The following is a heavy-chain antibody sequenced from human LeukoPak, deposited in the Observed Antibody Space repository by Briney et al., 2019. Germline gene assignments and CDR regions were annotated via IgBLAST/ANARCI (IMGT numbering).Heavy chain of an antibody. J-gene: IGHJ4*02. V-gene: IGHV1-69*13. CDR3: ARGGVDGVAGQAAPLDY. Sequence: GASVKVSCKASGGTFSSYAISWVRQAPEQGLGWMGGIIPIFGTANYAQKSQGRVTITADASTSTAYMELSRLRSEDTAVYYCARGGVDGVAGQAAPLDYWGQGTLVTVSS. CDR2: IIPIFGTA. D-gene: IGHD6-19*01. CDR1: GGTFSSYA.